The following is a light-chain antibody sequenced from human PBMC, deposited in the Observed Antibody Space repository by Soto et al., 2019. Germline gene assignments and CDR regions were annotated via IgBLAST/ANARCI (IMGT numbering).Light chain of an antibody. V-gene: IGKV1D-13*01. CDR3: QQFDNYPLT. CDR2: DAS. J-gene: IGKJ5*01. CDR1: QGVSSS. Sequence: AIQLTQSPSSLSASVGDRVTITCRASQGVSSSLAWYQQKPGTAPKLLIYDASDLETGVPSRFSGSGSGTDFTLTISSLQPEDFATYYCQQFDNYPLTFGQATRLEI.